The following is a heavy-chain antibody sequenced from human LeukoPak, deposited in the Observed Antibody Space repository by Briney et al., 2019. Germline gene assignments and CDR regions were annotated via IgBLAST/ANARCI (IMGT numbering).Heavy chain of an antibody. CDR2: IYPGDSDT. J-gene: IGHJ4*02. Sequence: RGESLKISCKGSGYSFTSYWIGWVRQMPGKGLERMGVIYPGDSDTRYSPSFQGQVTISADKSISTAYLQWSSLKASDTAMYYCARHSGSSNEGFDYWGQGTLVTVSS. CDR3: ARHSGSSNEGFDY. CDR1: GYSFTSYW. V-gene: IGHV5-51*01. D-gene: IGHD1-26*01.